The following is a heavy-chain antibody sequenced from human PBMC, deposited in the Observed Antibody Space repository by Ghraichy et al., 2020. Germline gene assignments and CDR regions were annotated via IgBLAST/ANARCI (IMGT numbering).Heavy chain of an antibody. D-gene: IGHD4-11*01. V-gene: IGHV3-48*02. J-gene: IGHJ6*02. CDR3: ARDSRYSNYANYYYYGMDV. CDR2: ISSSSSTI. Sequence: GGSLRLSCAASGFTFSSYSMNWVRQAPGKGLEWVSYISSSSSTIYYADSVKGRFTISRDNAKNSLYLQMNSLRDEDTAVYYCARDSRYSNYANYYYYGMDVWGQGTTVTVSS. CDR1: GFTFSSYS.